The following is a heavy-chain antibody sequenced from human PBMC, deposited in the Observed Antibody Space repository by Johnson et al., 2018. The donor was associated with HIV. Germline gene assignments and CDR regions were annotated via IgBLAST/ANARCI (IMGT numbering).Heavy chain of an antibody. V-gene: IGHV3-30*04. D-gene: IGHD6-19*01. Sequence: VQLVESGGGVVQPGRSLRLSCAASGFTFSSYAMHWVRQAPGKGLEWVSVISYDGSNKYYADSVKGRFTISRDNSKNTLYLQMNSLRAEDTAVYYCARGSLSGWFPPDALDIWGQGTMVTVSS. CDR3: ARGSLSGWFPPDALDI. CDR2: ISYDGSNK. J-gene: IGHJ3*02. CDR1: GFTFSSYA.